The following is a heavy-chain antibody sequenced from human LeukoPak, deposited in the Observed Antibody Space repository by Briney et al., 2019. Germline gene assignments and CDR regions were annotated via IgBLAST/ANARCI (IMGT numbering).Heavy chain of an antibody. CDR3: ARDRGLGRSYPDY. CDR1: GFTFSSYS. D-gene: IGHD2-15*01. V-gene: IGHV3-21*01. Sequence: PGGSLRLSCAASGFTFSSYSMNWVRQAPGKGLEWVSSISSSSSYIYYADSVKGRFTISRDNAKNSLYLQMNSLRAEDTAVYYCARDRGLGRSYPDYWGQGTLVTVSS. J-gene: IGHJ4*02. CDR2: ISSSSSYI.